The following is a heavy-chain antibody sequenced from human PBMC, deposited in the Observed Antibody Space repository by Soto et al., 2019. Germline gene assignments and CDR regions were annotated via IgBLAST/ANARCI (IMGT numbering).Heavy chain of an antibody. J-gene: IGHJ5*02. CDR1: GVSISSGDYY. CDR2: IYYSGST. D-gene: IGHD3-22*01. CDR3: ARGLHYYDSSGPLNWFDP. V-gene: IGHV4-30-4*01. Sequence: SETLSLTCTVSGVSISSGDYYWSWIRQPPGKGLEWIGYIYYSGSTYYNPSLKSRVTISVDTSKNQFSLKLSSVTAADTAVYYCARGLHYYDSSGPLNWFDPWGQGTLVTVSS.